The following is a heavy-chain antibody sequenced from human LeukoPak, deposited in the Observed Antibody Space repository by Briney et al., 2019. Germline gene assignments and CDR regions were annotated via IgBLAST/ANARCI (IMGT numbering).Heavy chain of an antibody. D-gene: IGHD3-10*01. CDR1: GFTVSSNY. Sequence: GGSLRLSCADSGFTVSSNYMSWVRQAPGKGLEWVSVIYSGGSTYYADSVKGRFTISRDNSKNTLYLQMNSLRAEDTAVYYCASPTFSGSGSYYSTTHDLWGQGTLVTVSS. CDR3: ASPTFSGSGSYYSTTHDL. V-gene: IGHV3-53*01. J-gene: IGHJ5*02. CDR2: IYSGGST.